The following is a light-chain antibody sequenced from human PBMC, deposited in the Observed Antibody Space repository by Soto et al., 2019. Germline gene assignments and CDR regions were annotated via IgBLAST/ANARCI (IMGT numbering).Light chain of an antibody. CDR1: VLPRQY. CDR2: KDN. Sequence: SYELTQPPSVSVSPGQTARINCSGDVLPRQYAYWYQQKAGQAPLLMIYKDNERPSGIPERFSGATSGTTGTLTISGVRSEDEADYYCQSSDNNGLHWVFGGGTKVTVL. V-gene: IGLV3-25*02. CDR3: QSSDNNGLHWV. J-gene: IGLJ3*02.